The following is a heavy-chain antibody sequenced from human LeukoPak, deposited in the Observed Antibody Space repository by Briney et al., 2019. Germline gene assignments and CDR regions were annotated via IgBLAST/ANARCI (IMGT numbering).Heavy chain of an antibody. Sequence: GRSLRLSCAASGFTFDDYAMHWVRQAPGKGQEWVSGISWNSGSIGYADSVKGRFTISRDNAKNSLYLQMNSLRAEDTALYYCAKDGGVGQDIVASYYFDYWGQGTLVTVSS. V-gene: IGHV3-9*01. CDR2: ISWNSGSI. J-gene: IGHJ4*02. CDR1: GFTFDDYA. D-gene: IGHD5-12*01. CDR3: AKDGGVGQDIVASYYFDY.